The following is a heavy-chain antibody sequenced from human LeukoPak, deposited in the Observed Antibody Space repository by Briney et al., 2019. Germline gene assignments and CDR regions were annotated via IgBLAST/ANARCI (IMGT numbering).Heavy chain of an antibody. D-gene: IGHD3-22*01. J-gene: IGHJ4*02. CDR2: MSGSGGMT. Sequence: GGSLRLSCAASGFTFSSFAMSWVRQAPGEGLEWVSVMSGSGGMTYSADSVKGRFTISRDNSKDTLYLQMNSLRAEDTAIYYCAKGPFFYYDASGYNYFDSWGQGTLVTVSS. V-gene: IGHV3-23*01. CDR3: AKGPFFYYDASGYNYFDS. CDR1: GFTFSSFA.